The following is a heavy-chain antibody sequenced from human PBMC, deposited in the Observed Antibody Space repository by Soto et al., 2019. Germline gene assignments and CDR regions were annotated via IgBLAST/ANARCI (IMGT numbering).Heavy chain of an antibody. CDR3: ARGVYYGSGSYYSFYFFYGMDI. CDR1: GGTFSSYA. D-gene: IGHD3-10*01. J-gene: IGHJ6*04. V-gene: IGHV1-69*01. Sequence: QVQLVQSGAEVKKPGSSVKVSCKASGGTFSSYAISWVRQAPGQGLEWVGGIIPIFGTANYAQKFQGRVTITAHEPTSTAYMDLSSLRSEDTAVYYCARGVYYGSGSYYSFYFFYGMDIWGKGPTVTGSS. CDR2: IIPIFGTA.